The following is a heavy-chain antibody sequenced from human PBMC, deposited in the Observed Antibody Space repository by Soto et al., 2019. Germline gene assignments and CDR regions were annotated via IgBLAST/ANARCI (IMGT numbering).Heavy chain of an antibody. Sequence: QITLKESGPTLVNPTQTLTVTCTFSGFSLSTSGVGVGWIRQPPGKALEWLALIYWIIDKRYSPSLKSRLTITKDTSKNQVVLTMTNMDPVDTATYYCAHRLCDSSCYWDVGYFDSWGQGTLVTVSS. CDR1: GFSLSTSGVG. D-gene: IGHD3-22*01. CDR3: AHRLCDSSCYWDVGYFDS. CDR2: IYWIIDK. J-gene: IGHJ4*02. V-gene: IGHV2-5*01.